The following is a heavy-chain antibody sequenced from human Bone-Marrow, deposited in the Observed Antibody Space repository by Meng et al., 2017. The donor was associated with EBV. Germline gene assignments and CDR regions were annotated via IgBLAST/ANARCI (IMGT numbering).Heavy chain of an antibody. J-gene: IGHJ4*02. CDR1: GGLFCTDA. CDR3: ASVELDRELATIKGFDY. D-gene: IGHD5-24*01. Sequence: VTQSGLPARFCCNTSGGLFCTDAIPRTHQPPGQRLDWMRGLIPMYGSPHYASKFQNRVTNLADKSTSVHYMELSSLSSEDRAFYFCASVELDRELATIKGFDYWGQGTLVTVSS. V-gene: IGHV1-69*06. CDR2: LIPMYGSP.